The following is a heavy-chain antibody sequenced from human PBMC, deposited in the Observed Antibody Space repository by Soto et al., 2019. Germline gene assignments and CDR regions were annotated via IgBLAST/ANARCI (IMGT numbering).Heavy chain of an antibody. J-gene: IGHJ4*02. Sequence: PSETLSLTCTVSGGSISSSSYYWGWIRQPPGKGLEWIGSIYYSGSTYYNPSLKSRVTISVDTSKNQFSLKLSSVTAADTAVYYCASWAVAGIIDYWGQGTLVTVSS. CDR1: GGSISSSSYY. CDR3: ASWAVAGIIDY. V-gene: IGHV4-39*01. D-gene: IGHD6-19*01. CDR2: IYYSGST.